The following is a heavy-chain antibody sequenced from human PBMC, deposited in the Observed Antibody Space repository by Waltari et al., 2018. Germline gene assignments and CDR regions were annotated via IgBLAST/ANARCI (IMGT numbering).Heavy chain of an antibody. D-gene: IGHD3-16*01. CDR2: VHSDGGT. CDR3: ARRGTYYFDY. Sequence: QLQLQESGPGLVKPSETMSLTCTAPSYSLNTYSYFWAWFRQPPGKGLEWIGYVHSDGGTYYSPSLKSRVTISIDTSQNQFSLNLNSVTASDTAVYFCARRGTYYFDYWGPGTLVTVSS. CDR1: SYSLNTYSYF. V-gene: IGHV4-39*01. J-gene: IGHJ4*02.